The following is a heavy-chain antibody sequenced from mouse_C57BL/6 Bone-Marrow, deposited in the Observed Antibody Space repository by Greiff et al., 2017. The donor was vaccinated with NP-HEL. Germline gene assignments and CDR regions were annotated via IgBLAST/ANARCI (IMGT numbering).Heavy chain of an antibody. J-gene: IGHJ4*01. CDR3: ARQNYGSSYAMDY. Sequence: EVKVVESGGGLVQPGGSLKLSCAASGFPFSDSGLAWGRPAPRKGPGWVACLSNLAYSIYYADTVTGRFTLSRENAKNTLYLEMSSLRSEDTALYYCARQNYGSSYAMDYWGQGASVTVSS. CDR1: GFPFSDSG. D-gene: IGHD1-1*01. CDR2: LSNLAYSI. V-gene: IGHV5-15*01.